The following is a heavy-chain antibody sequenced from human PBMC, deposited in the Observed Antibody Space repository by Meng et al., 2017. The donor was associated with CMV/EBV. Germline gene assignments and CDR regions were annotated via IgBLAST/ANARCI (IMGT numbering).Heavy chain of an antibody. V-gene: IGHV4-38-2*02. J-gene: IGHJ3*02. D-gene: IGHD5-18*01. CDR2: IYHSGST. CDR1: GYSISSGYY. CDR3: ASYRGDSYGIHDAFDI. Sequence: GSLRLSCIVSGYSISSGYYWGWIRQPPGKGLEWIGSIYHSGSTYYNPSLKSRVTISVDTSKNQFSLKLSSVTAADTAVYYCASYRGDSYGIHDAFDIWGQGTMVTVSS.